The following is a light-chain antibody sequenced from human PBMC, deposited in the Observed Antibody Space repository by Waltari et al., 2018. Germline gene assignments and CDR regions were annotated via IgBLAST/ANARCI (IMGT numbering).Light chain of an antibody. CDR2: ATS. Sequence: DIEMTQSPSTLSAFVGDRVTITCRASQSINGGLAWYQQKPGKAPKLLIYATSSLESGVPSRFSGSASGTEFTLTISSLQPDDFATYYCHQYEADSPWTFGQGTRVEIK. V-gene: IGKV1-5*03. CDR1: QSINGG. J-gene: IGKJ1*01. CDR3: HQYEADSPWT.